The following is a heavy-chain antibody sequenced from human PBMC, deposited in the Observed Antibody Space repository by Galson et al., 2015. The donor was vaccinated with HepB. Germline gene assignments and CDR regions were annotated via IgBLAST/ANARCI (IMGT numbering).Heavy chain of an antibody. CDR2: INPSGGST. V-gene: IGHV1-46*01. CDR1: GYTFTSYY. Sequence: SVKVSCKASGYTFTSYYMHWVRQAPGQGLEWMGIINPSGGSTSYAQKFQGRVTMTRDTSTSTVYMELSSLRSEDTAVYYCAAQPSPYLYYMDVWGKGTTVTVSS. D-gene: IGHD1-14*01. J-gene: IGHJ6*03. CDR3: AAQPSPYLYYMDV.